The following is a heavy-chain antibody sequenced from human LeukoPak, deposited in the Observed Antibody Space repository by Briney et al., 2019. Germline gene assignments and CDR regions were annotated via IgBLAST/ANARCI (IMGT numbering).Heavy chain of an antibody. CDR3: ARPSYGDYLSGYGMDV. V-gene: IGHV3-74*01. Sequence: PGGSLRLSCAASGFTFSGYWMHWVRQAPGKGLGWVSRINSDGSSTSYADSVKGRFTISRDNAKNTLYLQMNSLRAEDTAVYYCARPSYGDYLSGYGMDVWGQGTTVTVSS. CDR1: GFTFSGYW. D-gene: IGHD4-17*01. CDR2: INSDGSST. J-gene: IGHJ6*02.